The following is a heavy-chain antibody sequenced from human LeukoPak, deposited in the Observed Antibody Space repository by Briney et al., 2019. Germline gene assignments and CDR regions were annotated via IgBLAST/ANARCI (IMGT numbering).Heavy chain of an antibody. V-gene: IGHV4-34*01. CDR3: AGGPLWWLTPFDF. D-gene: IGHD4/OR15-4a*01. CDR2: INNRGTT. CDR1: GVSLSPHY. Sequence: SSETLSLTCAVSGVSLSPHYWSWIRRPLGKGLEWIGEINNRGTTNYIPSLRGRATISVDTSKNQFSLRLTSVTAADQAISDCAGGPLWWLTPFDFWGQGTLATVSS. J-gene: IGHJ4*02.